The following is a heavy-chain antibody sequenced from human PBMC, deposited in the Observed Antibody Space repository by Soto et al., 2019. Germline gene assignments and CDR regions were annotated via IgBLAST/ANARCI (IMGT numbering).Heavy chain of an antibody. CDR3: ARDVAYYYYYYMDV. CDR1: GGSFSGYY. V-gene: IGHV4-34*01. J-gene: IGHJ6*03. D-gene: IGHD2-15*01. Sequence: SETLSLTCAVYGGSFSGYYWSWIRQPPGKGLEWIGEINHSGSTNYNPSLKSRVTISVDTSKNQFSLKLSSVTAADTAVYYCARDVAYYYYYYMDVWGKGTTVTVSS. CDR2: INHSGST.